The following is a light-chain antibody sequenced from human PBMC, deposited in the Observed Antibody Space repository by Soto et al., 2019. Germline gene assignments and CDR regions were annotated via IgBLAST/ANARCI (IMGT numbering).Light chain of an antibody. CDR2: AVS. J-gene: IGLJ1*01. Sequence: QSALTQPAPVSGSPGQSITISCTGTSSDIGGYNYVSWYQQHPGKAPKLMIYAVSNRPSGISSRFSGSKSGNTASLTISGLQAEDEADYYCTSYTSSITYVFGTGTKLTVL. CDR1: SSDIGGYNY. CDR3: TSYTSSITYV. V-gene: IGLV2-14*01.